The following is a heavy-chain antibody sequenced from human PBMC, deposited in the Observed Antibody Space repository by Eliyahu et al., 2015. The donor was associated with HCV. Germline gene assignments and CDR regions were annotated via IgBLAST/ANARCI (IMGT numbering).Heavy chain of an antibody. J-gene: IGHJ3*02. CDR1: GYTFTSYG. CDR3: ARDLAPGGYDAFDI. CDR2: ISVQNGKT. D-gene: IGHD6-13*01. Sequence: VKVSCKASGYTFTSYGISWVRQAPGQGLEWMGWISVQNGKTENAQRFQGRVTMTTDTSTSTAYMELRSLRSDDTAVYYCARDLAPGGYDAFDIWGQGTMVTVSS. V-gene: IGHV1-18*01.